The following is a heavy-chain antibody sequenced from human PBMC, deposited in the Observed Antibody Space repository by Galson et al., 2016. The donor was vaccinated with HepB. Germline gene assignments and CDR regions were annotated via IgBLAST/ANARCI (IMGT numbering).Heavy chain of an antibody. CDR1: GYTFTSYD. CDR2: MNPSSGNT. J-gene: IGHJ3*02. CDR3: ARTMVRGVPGFDI. Sequence: SVKVSCKASGYTFTSYDINWVRQASGQGLECMGWMNPSSGNTGYAQNFQGRVSMTSDASISTAYMELSGLRSEGTAVYYCARTMVRGVPGFDIWGQGTMVAVSS. D-gene: IGHD3-10*01. V-gene: IGHV1-8*01.